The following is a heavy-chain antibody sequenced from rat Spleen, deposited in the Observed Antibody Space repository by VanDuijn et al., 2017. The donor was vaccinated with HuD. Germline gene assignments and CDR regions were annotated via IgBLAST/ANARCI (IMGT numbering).Heavy chain of an antibody. V-gene: IGHV5-25*01. Sequence: EVQLVESGGGLVQPGRSMKLSCAASGFTFSTFYMAWVRQTPTKGLEWVASISSGGGNAYYPDSMKGRFTISRDNAKSTLYLQMESLRSEDTATYYCAKLGYGPSWDYWGQGVMVTVSS. D-gene: IGHD1-11*01. CDR2: ISSGGGNA. CDR3: AKLGYGPSWDY. CDR1: GFTFSTFY. J-gene: IGHJ2*01.